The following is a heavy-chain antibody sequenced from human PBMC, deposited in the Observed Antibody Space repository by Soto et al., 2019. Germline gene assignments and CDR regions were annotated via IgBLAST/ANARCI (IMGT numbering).Heavy chain of an antibody. V-gene: IGHV3-15*01. CDR1: GFTFSNAW. CDR2: IKSKTDGGTT. CDR3: NTGITMIVVAWGAFDI. D-gene: IGHD3-22*01. Sequence: GGSLRLACAASGFTFSNAWMRWVRQAPGKGLEWVGRIKSKTDGGTTDYAAPVKGRFTISRDDSENTLYLKMNSLKTEDTAVYYCNTGITMIVVAWGAFDIWGQGTMVTVSS. J-gene: IGHJ3*02.